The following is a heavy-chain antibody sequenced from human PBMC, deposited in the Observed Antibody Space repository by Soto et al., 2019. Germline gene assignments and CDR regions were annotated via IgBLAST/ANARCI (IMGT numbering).Heavy chain of an antibody. CDR1: GFTFSSYS. V-gene: IGHV3-21*01. CDR2: ISSSSSYI. D-gene: IGHD3-10*01. Sequence: EVQLVESGGGLVKPGGSLRLTCAASGFTFSSYSMNWVRQAPGKGLEWVSSISSSSSYIYYADSVKGRFTISRDNAKNSLYLQMNSLRAEDTAVYYCARPYYYGSGIPKPSYGMDVWGQGTTVTVSS. CDR3: ARPYYYGSGIPKPSYGMDV. J-gene: IGHJ6*02.